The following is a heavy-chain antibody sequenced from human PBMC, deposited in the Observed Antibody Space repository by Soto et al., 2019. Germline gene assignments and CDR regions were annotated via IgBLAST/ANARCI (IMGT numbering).Heavy chain of an antibody. CDR3: ARVGGQLVPTGYYYYYGMDV. CDR2: IYYSGST. J-gene: IGHJ6*02. V-gene: IGHV4-59*01. CDR1: GGSISSYY. Sequence: SETLSLTCTVSGGSISSYYWSWIRQPPGKGLEWIGYIYYSGSTNYNPSLKSRVTISVDTSKNQFSLKLSSVTAADTAVYYCARVGGQLVPTGYYYYYGMDVWGQGTTVTVS. D-gene: IGHD6-6*01.